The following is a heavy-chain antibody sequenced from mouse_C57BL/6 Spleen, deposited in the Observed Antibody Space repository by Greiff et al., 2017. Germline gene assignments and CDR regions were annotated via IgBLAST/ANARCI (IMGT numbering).Heavy chain of an antibody. CDR3: SGTYSIHGAMAY. J-gene: IGHJ4*01. Sequence: EVKVEESGGGLVKPGGSLKLSCAASGFTFSDYGMHWVRQAPEKGLEWVAYISSGSSTIYYADTVKGRFTISRDKAKNTLFLQMTSLRSDDTAMYFCSGTYSIHGAMAYWGQGTSVTVS. CDR1: GFTFSDYG. V-gene: IGHV5-17*01. CDR2: ISSGSSTI. D-gene: IGHD2-5*01.